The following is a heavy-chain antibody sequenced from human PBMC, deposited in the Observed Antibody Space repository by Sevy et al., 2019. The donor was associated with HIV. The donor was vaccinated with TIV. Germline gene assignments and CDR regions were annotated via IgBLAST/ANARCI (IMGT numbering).Heavy chain of an antibody. CDR3: ATCSSGDSYYYGMDV. CDR2: VYSGGRT. J-gene: IGHJ6*02. D-gene: IGHD4-17*01. V-gene: IGHV3-53*01. CDR1: GFSVSTNY. Sequence: GGSLRLSCAASGFSVSTNYMTWVRQAPGKGLEWVSVVYSGGRTEYADSVKGRFTIFRDISKNALFLELSSLTAEDTVGYYCATCSSGDSYYYGMDVWGQGTTVTVSS.